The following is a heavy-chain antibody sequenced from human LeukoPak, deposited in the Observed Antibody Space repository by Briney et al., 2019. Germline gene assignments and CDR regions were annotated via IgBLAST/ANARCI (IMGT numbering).Heavy chain of an antibody. CDR2: IYPADSDT. CDR1: PYYFINFW. J-gene: IGHJ1*01. Sequence: GESLQISCQDSPYYFINFWIGWVRQMPGKGLEWMGIIYPADSDTRYNPSFQGHVTISADWSASTAYLQWHSLKASDTAIYYCARGINDEYFQSWGQGTLVTVSS. D-gene: IGHD2/OR15-2a*01. CDR3: ARGINDEYFQS. V-gene: IGHV5-51*01.